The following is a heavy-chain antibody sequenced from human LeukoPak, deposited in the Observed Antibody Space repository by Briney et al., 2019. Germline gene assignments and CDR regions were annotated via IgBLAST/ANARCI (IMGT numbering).Heavy chain of an antibody. Sequence: GESLKISCKGSGYSFTSYWIGWVRQMPGKGLEWMGIIYPGDSDTRYSPSFQGQVTISADKSISTAYLQWSSLKASDTAMYYCARRQYCSGGGCYGDWFDPWGQGTLVTVSS. CDR1: GYSFTSYW. D-gene: IGHD2-15*01. CDR3: ARRQYCSGGGCYGDWFDP. V-gene: IGHV5-51*01. CDR2: IYPGDSDT. J-gene: IGHJ5*02.